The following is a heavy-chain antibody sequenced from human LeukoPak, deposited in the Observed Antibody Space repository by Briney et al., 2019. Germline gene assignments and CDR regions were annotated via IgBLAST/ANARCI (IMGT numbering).Heavy chain of an antibody. Sequence: GESLKISCKGSGYIFTSYWIGWVRQMPGKGLEWMGIIYPGDSDTRYSPSFQGQVTISADKSISTAYLQWSSLKASDTAMYHCASGGSNWYEGFDYWGQGTLVTVSS. J-gene: IGHJ4*02. V-gene: IGHV5-51*01. CDR3: ASGGSNWYEGFDY. CDR2: IYPGDSDT. D-gene: IGHD1-20*01. CDR1: GYIFTSYW.